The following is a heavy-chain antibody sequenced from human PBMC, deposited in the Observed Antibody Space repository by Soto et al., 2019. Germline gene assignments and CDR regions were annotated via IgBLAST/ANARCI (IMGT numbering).Heavy chain of an antibody. J-gene: IGHJ4*02. CDR2: LYASGNA. V-gene: IGHV3-53*01. D-gene: IGHD1-1*01. CDR3: ARGISGTKFDY. Sequence: GGSLRLSCAASGFIVSDDYLSWVRQAPGKGLEWVSTLYASGNAYYGDSVKGRFTISRDNSENSLYLQMNSLRVDDTAVYYCARGISGTKFDYWGQGILVTVS. CDR1: GFIVSDDY.